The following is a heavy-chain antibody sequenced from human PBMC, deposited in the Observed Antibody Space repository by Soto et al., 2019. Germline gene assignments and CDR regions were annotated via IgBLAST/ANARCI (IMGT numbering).Heavy chain of an antibody. CDR3: ARVLCGYSSGWYCLRDYFDY. CDR1: GGSFSGYY. Sequence: PSETLSLTCAVYGGSFSGYYWSWIRQPPGKGLKWIGEINHSGSTNYNPSLKSRVTISVDTSKNQFSLKLSSVTAADTAVYYCARVLCGYSSGWYCLRDYFDYWGQGTLVTVSS. V-gene: IGHV4-34*01. D-gene: IGHD6-19*01. J-gene: IGHJ4*02. CDR2: INHSGST.